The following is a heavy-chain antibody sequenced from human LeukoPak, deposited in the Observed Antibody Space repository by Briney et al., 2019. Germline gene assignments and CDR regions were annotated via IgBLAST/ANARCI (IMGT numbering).Heavy chain of an antibody. CDR3: ARVGIAAAGTVDI. J-gene: IGHJ3*02. Sequence: SETLSLTCAVYGGSFSGYYWSWIRQPPGKGLEWIGEINHSGSTNYNPSLKSRVTISVDTSKNQFSLKLSSVTAADTAVYYCARVGIAAAGTVDIWGQGTMVTVSS. CDR2: INHSGST. V-gene: IGHV4-34*01. CDR1: GGSFSGYY. D-gene: IGHD6-13*01.